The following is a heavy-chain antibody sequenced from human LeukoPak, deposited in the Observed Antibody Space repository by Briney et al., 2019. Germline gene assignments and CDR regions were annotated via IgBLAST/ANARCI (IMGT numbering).Heavy chain of an antibody. CDR1: GASISISRYY. J-gene: IGHJ5*02. D-gene: IGHD3-16*01. Sequence: SETLSLTCSVSGASISISRYYWNWMRQPAGKGLEWIGRIHTSGSTNYNPSLKSRVTMSIDTSKNQFSLELTSVTAAGTAVYYCARAHLGFDPWGQGALVTVSS. CDR2: IHTSGST. V-gene: IGHV4-4*07. CDR3: ARAHLGFDP.